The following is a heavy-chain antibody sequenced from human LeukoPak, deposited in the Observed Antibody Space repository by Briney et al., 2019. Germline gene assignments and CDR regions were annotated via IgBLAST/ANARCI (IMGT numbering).Heavy chain of an antibody. CDR1: GFTFSDFW. J-gene: IGHJ4*02. CDR3: ARVVHYYGSGAPLYYFDY. CDR2: SGGTVT. V-gene: IGHV3-74*01. Sequence: GGSLRLSCAASGFTFSDFWMHWVRQAPGKGLVWVSRSGGTVTNYADSVKGRLTISRDNAKNSLYLQMNSLRAEDTAVYYCARVVHYYGSGAPLYYFDYWGQGTLVTVSS. D-gene: IGHD3-10*01.